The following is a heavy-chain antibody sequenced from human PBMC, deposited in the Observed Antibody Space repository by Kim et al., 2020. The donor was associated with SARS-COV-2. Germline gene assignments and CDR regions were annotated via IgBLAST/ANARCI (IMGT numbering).Heavy chain of an antibody. Sequence: GGSLRLSCAASGFTFSSYAMSWVRQAPGKGLEWVSAISGSGGSTYYADSVKGRFTISRDNSKNTLYLQMNSLRAEDTAVYYCAKDDEWLLLGELVYWGQGTLFTVSS. D-gene: IGHD3-22*01. CDR2: ISGSGGST. CDR1: GFTFSSYA. V-gene: IGHV3-23*01. J-gene: IGHJ4*02. CDR3: AKDDEWLLLGELVY.